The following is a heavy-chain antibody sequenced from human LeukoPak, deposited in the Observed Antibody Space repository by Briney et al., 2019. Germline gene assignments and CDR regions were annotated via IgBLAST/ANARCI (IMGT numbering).Heavy chain of an antibody. D-gene: IGHD2/OR15-2a*01. CDR1: GGTSSSYA. CDR3: ARDPQVRGPNI. J-gene: IGHJ4*02. V-gene: IGHV1-69*04. CDR2: IIPILGIA. Sequence: SVKVSCKASGGTSSSYAISWVRQAPGQGLEWMGRIIPILGIANYAQKFQGRVTITADKSTSTAYMELSSLRSEDTAVYYCARDPQVRGPNIWGQGALVTVSS.